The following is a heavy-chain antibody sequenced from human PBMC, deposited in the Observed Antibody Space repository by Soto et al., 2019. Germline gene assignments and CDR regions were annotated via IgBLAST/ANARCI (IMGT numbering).Heavy chain of an antibody. CDR2: IPYDGKDR. CDR1: GFNFGYYG. CDR3: AKNRIGGYCSTNRCYVLQH. D-gene: IGHD2-2*01. J-gene: IGHJ1*01. V-gene: IGHV3-30*18. Sequence: QVLLVESGGGVVQPGGPLTLSCEASGFNFGYYGMHWVRQVPGKGLEWVAIIPYDGKDRYYTDSVKGRFTISRDNSKNTLYLQMNSLKPEDTAVYYCAKNRIGGYCSTNRCYVLQHWGQGTLVTVSS.